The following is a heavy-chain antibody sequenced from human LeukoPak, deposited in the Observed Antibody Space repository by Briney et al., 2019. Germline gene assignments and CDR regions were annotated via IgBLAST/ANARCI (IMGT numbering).Heavy chain of an antibody. V-gene: IGHV3-30*18. CDR1: GFTFSSYG. Sequence: PGGSLRLSCAASGFTFSSYGMHWVRQAPGKGLEWVAVISYDGSNKYYADSVKGRFTISRDNSKNTLYLQMNSLRAEDTAVYYCAKAKLRYSSGWWWESQTPPKSKYYYYGMDVWGQGTTVTVSS. CDR2: ISYDGSNK. CDR3: AKAKLRYSSGWWWESQTPPKSKYYYYGMDV. D-gene: IGHD6-19*01. J-gene: IGHJ6*02.